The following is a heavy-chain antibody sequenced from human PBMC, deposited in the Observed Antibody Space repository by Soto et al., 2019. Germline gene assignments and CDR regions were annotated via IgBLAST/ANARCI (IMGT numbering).Heavy chain of an antibody. CDR3: ARDFTAGATYSGPSYYAMDV. V-gene: IGHV3-33*01. CDR1: GFTFSTYG. D-gene: IGHD1-26*01. CDR2: IRYDGSNQ. J-gene: IGHJ6*02. Sequence: SLRLSCAASGFTFSTYGMHWVRQAPGKGLEWVAGIRYDGSNQYYADSVKGQFTISRDNSKSTLYMQMDSLRADDTAVYYCARDFTAGATYSGPSYYAMDVWGQGTTVTVSS.